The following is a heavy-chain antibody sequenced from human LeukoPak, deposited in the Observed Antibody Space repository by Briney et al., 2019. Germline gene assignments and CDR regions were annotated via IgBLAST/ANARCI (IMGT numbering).Heavy chain of an antibody. J-gene: IGHJ4*02. V-gene: IGHV3-7*01. D-gene: IGHD1-26*01. CDR2: INQNGGVK. CDR1: GFIFGDYW. Sequence: GGSLRLSCVASGFIFGDYWMRWVRQAPGKGLEWVATINQNGGVKYYVDSVKGRFTISRDNARNSLYLQMNSLRAEDTAVYYCMRDKIVGATTLDYWGQGTLVTVSS. CDR3: MRDKIVGATTLDY.